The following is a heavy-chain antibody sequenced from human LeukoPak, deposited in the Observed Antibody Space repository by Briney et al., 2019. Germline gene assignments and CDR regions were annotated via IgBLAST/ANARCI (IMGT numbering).Heavy chain of an antibody. J-gene: IGHJ4*02. V-gene: IGHV4-39*07. CDR2: IYYSGST. CDR3: ARDLGGYSGPSAY. D-gene: IGHD5-12*01. CDR1: GGSISSSSYY. Sequence: SETLSLTCTVSGGSISSSSYYWGWIRQPPGKGLEWIGNIYYSGSTYYNPSLKSRVTISVDTSKNQFSLKLSSVTAADTAVYYCARDLGGYSGPSAYWGQGSLVIVSS.